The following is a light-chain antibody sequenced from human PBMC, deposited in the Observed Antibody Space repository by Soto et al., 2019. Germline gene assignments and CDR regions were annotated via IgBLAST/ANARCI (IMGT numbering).Light chain of an antibody. CDR2: DVS. CDR1: SSDVGGYNY. CDR3: SSYTSSSNLHV. J-gene: IGLJ1*01. Sequence: QSVLTQPTSVSGSPGQSITISCTGTSSDVGGYNYVSSYQQHPGKAPKLMIYDVSNRPSGVSNRFSGSKSGNTASLTISGLQAEDEADYYCSSYTSSSNLHVFGTGTKVTVL. V-gene: IGLV2-14*01.